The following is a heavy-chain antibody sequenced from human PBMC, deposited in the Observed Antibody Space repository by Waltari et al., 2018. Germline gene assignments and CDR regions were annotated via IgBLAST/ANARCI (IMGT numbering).Heavy chain of an antibody. D-gene: IGHD5-18*01. CDR2: INHTGST. Sequence: QVQLQQWGAGLLKPSETLSRTCAVYGGSFSGYYWRWIRQHPGKGLEWIGEINHTGSTYYNLSLKSRVTISVDTSKNQFSLKLSSVTAADTAVYYCARALYSYGLRRANWFDPWGQGTLVTVSS. CDR1: GGSFSGYY. V-gene: IGHV4-34*01. CDR3: ARALYSYGLRRANWFDP. J-gene: IGHJ5*02.